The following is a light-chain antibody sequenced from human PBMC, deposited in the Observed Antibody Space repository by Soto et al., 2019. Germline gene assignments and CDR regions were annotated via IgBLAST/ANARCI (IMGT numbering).Light chain of an antibody. J-gene: IGKJ5*01. Sequence: EIVMTQSPATLSVSPGERATLSCRASQSVSSNLAWYQQKHGQAPRLLIYGASTRATGIPARFSGSGSGTEFTLTISSLQSEDFAVYYCQQYDNWPPITCGQGTLLGIK. V-gene: IGKV3-15*01. CDR1: QSVSSN. CDR3: QQYDNWPPIT. CDR2: GAS.